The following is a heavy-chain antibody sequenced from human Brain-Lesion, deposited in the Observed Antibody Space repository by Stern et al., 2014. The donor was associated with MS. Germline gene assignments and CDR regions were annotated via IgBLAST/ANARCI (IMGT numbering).Heavy chain of an antibody. CDR1: GSSISSSNW. Sequence: QVQLQESGPGLVKPSGTLSLTCAVSGSSISSSNWRSWVRQSPGKGQEWVGEIYHSGGTKYSPSFESRVIISVDKSKNQFSLKLSYVTAADTAVYYCARELPDLNAFDIWGQGTMVTVSS. D-gene: IGHD1-14*01. CDR3: ARELPDLNAFDI. V-gene: IGHV4-4*02. CDR2: IYHSGGT. J-gene: IGHJ3*02.